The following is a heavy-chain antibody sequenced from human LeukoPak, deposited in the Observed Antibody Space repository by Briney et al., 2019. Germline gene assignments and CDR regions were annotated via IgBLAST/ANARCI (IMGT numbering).Heavy chain of an antibody. J-gene: IGHJ3*02. CDR3: ARQPGVAFDI. V-gene: IGHV4-39*01. D-gene: IGHD2-8*01. CDR1: GGSISSSSYY. CDR2: IYYSGST. Sequence: SEALSLTCTVSGGSISSSSYYWGWIRQPPGKGLEWIGSIYYSGSTYYNPSLKSRVTISVDTSKNQFSLKLSSVTAADTAVYYCARQPGVAFDIWGQGTMVTVSS.